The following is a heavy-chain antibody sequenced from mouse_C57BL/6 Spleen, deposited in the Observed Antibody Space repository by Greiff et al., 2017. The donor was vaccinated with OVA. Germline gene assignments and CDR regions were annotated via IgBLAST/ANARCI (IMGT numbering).Heavy chain of an antibody. CDR1: GFNIKDYY. CDR3: TRGVYGSSSYYYAMDY. CDR2: IDPEDGDT. V-gene: IGHV14-1*01. Sequence: EVQRVESGAELVRPGASVKLSCTASGFNIKDYYMHWVKQRPEQGLEWIGRIDPEDGDTEYAPKFQGKATMTADTSSNTSYLQISSLTSEDTAFYYCTRGVYGSSSYYYAMDYWGQGTSVTVSS. J-gene: IGHJ4*01. D-gene: IGHD1-1*01.